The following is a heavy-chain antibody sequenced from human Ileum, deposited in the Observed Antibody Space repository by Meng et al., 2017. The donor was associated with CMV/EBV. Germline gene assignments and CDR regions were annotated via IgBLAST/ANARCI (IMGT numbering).Heavy chain of an antibody. D-gene: IGHD3-3*01. CDR3: ARRNSIFGSDY. CDR2: FYSGGST. J-gene: IGHJ4*02. Sequence: CTVSGGSISSDNYYWAWIGQPPGKGLEWIGSFYSGGSTYYTPSLKSRVTISVDTSKNQFSLKLASVTAADTAVYSCARRNSIFGSDYWGQGTLVTVSS. CDR1: GGSISSDNYY. V-gene: IGHV4-39*01.